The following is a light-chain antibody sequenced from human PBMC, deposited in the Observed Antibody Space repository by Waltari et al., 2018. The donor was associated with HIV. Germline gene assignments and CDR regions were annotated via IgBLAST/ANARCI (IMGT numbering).Light chain of an antibody. CDR2: RNN. V-gene: IGLV1-47*01. Sequence: SVLTQPPSASGTRGQRVNISCSGRSYHLGRKYVYLYQQLPGTAPKLLIYRNNQRPSGVPDRFSGSKSGTSASLAISGLRSEDEADYYCATWNDSLSGYVFGTGTKVTV. CDR1: SYHLGRKY. J-gene: IGLJ1*01. CDR3: ATWNDSLSGYV.